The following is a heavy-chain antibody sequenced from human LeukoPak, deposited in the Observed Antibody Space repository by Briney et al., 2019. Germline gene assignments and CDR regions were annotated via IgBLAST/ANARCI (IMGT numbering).Heavy chain of an antibody. D-gene: IGHD1-26*01. CDR2: IYYSGST. Sequence: SETLSLTCTVSGGSISSYYWSWIRQPPGKGLEWIGYIYYSGSTNYNPSLKSRVTISVDTSKNQFSLKLSSVTAADTAVYYCARSRPRVGFDYWGQGTLVTVSS. CDR3: ARSRPRVGFDY. J-gene: IGHJ4*02. V-gene: IGHV4-59*01. CDR1: GGSISSYY.